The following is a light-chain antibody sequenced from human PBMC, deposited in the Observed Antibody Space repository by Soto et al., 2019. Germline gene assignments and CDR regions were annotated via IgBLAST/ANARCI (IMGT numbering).Light chain of an antibody. CDR1: SSDVGAYNY. V-gene: IGLV2-14*01. CDR2: DVS. CDR3: SSYTRSNTLVI. Sequence: QSALTQPASVSGSPGQSITISCTGTSSDVGAYNYVSWYQQHPGKAPKLMIYDVSNRPSGVSNRFSGSKFGNTASLTISGLQAEDEADYYCSSYTRSNTLVIFGGGTKLTVL. J-gene: IGLJ2*01.